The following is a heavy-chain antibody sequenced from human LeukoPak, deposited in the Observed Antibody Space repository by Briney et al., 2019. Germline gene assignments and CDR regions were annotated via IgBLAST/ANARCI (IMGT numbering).Heavy chain of an antibody. Sequence: ASVKVSCKASGGTFSSYTISWVRQAPGQGLEWIGRIIPIFGTPNYAQKFQGRVTIATDESTSTAYMELSSLRSDDTAVYYCARVGRPVGDAFDIWGQGTMVTVSS. D-gene: IGHD1-14*01. CDR2: IIPIFGTP. CDR1: GGTFSSYT. J-gene: IGHJ3*02. V-gene: IGHV1-69*05. CDR3: ARVGRPVGDAFDI.